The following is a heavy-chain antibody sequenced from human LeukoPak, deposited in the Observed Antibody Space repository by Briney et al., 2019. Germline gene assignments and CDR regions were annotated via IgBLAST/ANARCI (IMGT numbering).Heavy chain of an antibody. Sequence: GASVSVSFKASGYTFVNYDINWVRQATGQGLEWVGWVNPRSGATASSQKFQGRVSITSDASINTAYMELSSLRSEDTALYYCTRGRIALSWGQGTLITVSS. D-gene: IGHD2-21*01. J-gene: IGHJ4*02. CDR3: TRGRIALS. CDR1: GYTFVNYD. CDR2: VNPRSGAT. V-gene: IGHV1-8*03.